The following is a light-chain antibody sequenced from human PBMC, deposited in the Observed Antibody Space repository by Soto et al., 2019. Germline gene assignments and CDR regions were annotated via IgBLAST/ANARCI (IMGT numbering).Light chain of an antibody. CDR2: DAS. CDR3: QQYNNWPRT. CDR1: QSVSGN. J-gene: IGKJ1*01. Sequence: EIVMTRSPATLSVSPGERATLSCRASQSVSGNLAWYQLKPGQAPRLLIYDASTRATGIPARFSGSGSGTEFTLTISSPQSEDFAVYYCQQYNNWPRTFGQGTKVEIK. V-gene: IGKV3-15*01.